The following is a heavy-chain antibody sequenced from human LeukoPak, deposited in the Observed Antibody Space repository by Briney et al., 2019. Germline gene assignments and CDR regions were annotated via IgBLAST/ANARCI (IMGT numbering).Heavy chain of an antibody. J-gene: IGHJ5*02. V-gene: IGHV4-34*01. CDR3: ARLTKVLPYCTRTTCLGIRFDP. Sequence: PSETLSLTCAVYGGSFGDYFWTWIRQPPGMGLEWIGEINHSGSANYNPSLKSRVTISVDTSKNQFSLKLSSVTAADTAVYYCARLTKVLPYCTRTTCLGIRFDPWGQGTLVTVSS. D-gene: IGHD2-2*01. CDR1: GGSFGDYF. CDR2: INHSGSA.